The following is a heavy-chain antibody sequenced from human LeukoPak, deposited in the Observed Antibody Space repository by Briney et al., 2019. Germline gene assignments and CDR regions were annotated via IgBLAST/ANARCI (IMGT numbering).Heavy chain of an antibody. J-gene: IGHJ4*02. CDR2: ISASNGNT. V-gene: IGHV1-18*01. CDR1: GYSFNSYG. D-gene: IGHD5-12*01. Sequence: GASVKVSCKTSGYSFNSYGISWVRQAPGQGLEWMGWISASNGNTKYPQKFQGRLTMTTDSSTSTAYMDLRSLRSDDTAVYYRVRDPSELIVATTFDYWGQGTLVTVSS. CDR3: VRDPSELIVATTFDY.